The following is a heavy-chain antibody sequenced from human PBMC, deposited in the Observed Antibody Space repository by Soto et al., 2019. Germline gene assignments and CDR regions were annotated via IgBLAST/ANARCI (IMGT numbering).Heavy chain of an antibody. Sequence: SETLSLTCAVYGGSFSGYYWSWIRQPPGKGLEWIGEINHSGSTNYNPSLKSRVTISVDTSKNQFSLKLSSVTAADTAVYYCARVGRGYCSSTSCLYDILTGYRYWGQGTLVTVSS. CDR1: GGSFSGYY. CDR3: ARVGRGYCSSTSCLYDILTGYRY. D-gene: IGHD2-2*01. J-gene: IGHJ4*02. V-gene: IGHV4-34*01. CDR2: INHSGST.